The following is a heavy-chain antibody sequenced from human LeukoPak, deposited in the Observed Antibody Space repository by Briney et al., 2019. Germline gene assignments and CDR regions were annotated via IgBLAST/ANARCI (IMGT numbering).Heavy chain of an antibody. Sequence: PGGSLRLSCAASGFTVSSNYMSWVRQAPGKGLEWVSVIYSGGSTYYADSVKGRLTISRDNSKNTLYLQMNSLRAEDTAVYCCARGVGSGSRLRAGDYWGQGTLVTVSS. J-gene: IGHJ4*02. D-gene: IGHD1-26*01. CDR3: ARGVGSGSRLRAGDY. V-gene: IGHV3-53*01. CDR1: GFTVSSNY. CDR2: IYSGGST.